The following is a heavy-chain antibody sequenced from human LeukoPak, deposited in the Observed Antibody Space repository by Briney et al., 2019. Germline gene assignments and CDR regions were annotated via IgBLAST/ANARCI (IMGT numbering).Heavy chain of an antibody. Sequence: PGGSLRLSCAASGFTFSSYAMSWVRQAPGKGLEWVSVISGSGGSTYYADSVKGRFTISRDNPKNTLYLQMNSLRAEDTAVYYCAKAYSGSYYLFDYWGQGTLVTVSS. V-gene: IGHV3-23*01. D-gene: IGHD1-26*01. J-gene: IGHJ4*02. CDR1: GFTFSSYA. CDR3: AKAYSGSYYLFDY. CDR2: ISGSGGST.